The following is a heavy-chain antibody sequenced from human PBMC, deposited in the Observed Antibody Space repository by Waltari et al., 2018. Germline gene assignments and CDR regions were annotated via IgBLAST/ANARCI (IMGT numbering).Heavy chain of an antibody. J-gene: IGHJ5*02. Sequence: EVQLVESGGGFVQPGGSLRLSCAASGFTFSSHWMHWVRQVPGKGLVWVSRINSDGSSTSYADSVKGRFTISRDNAKNTLYLQMNSLRAEDTAVYYCRTGIVGATGFDPWGQGTLVTVSS. V-gene: IGHV3-74*01. D-gene: IGHD1-26*01. CDR1: GFTFSSHW. CDR3: RTGIVGATGFDP. CDR2: INSDGSST.